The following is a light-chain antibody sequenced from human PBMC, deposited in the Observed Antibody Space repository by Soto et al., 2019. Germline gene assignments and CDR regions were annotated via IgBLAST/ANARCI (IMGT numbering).Light chain of an antibody. J-gene: IGLJ3*02. V-gene: IGLV2-8*01. CDR1: SSDVVGYNS. CDR2: DVS. CDR3: SSYGGSNNLV. Sequence: QSALTQPPSASGSPGQSVTISCTGTSSDVVGYNSLSWYQQHPGKAPKLMIYDVSKRPSGVPDRFSGSKSGNTASLTVSGLQAEDEADYYCSSYGGSNNLVFGGGTKLTVL.